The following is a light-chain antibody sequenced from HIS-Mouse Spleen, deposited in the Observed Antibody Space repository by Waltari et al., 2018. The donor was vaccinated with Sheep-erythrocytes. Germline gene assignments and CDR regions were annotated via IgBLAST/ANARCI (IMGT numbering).Light chain of an antibody. CDR1: ALPKKS. CDR2: EDS. CDR3: YSTDSSGNHSV. V-gene: IGLV3-10*01. Sequence: SYELPQPPSVSVSPGQTARITCSGDALPKKSAYWYQQKSGQAPVLVIYEDSKRPSGIPERFSGSSSGTMATLTISGAQVEDEADYYCYSTDSSGNHSVFGGGTKLTVL. J-gene: IGLJ2*01.